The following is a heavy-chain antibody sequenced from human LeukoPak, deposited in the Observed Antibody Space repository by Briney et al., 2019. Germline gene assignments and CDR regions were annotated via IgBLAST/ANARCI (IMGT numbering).Heavy chain of an antibody. J-gene: IGHJ4*02. CDR3: AREGTSSGSYFDY. V-gene: IGHV3-30*02. CDR1: GFTFSSYG. CDR2: IRYDGSNK. Sequence: GGSLRLSCAASGFTFSSYGIHWVRQAPGKGLEWVAFIRYDGSNKYYADSVKGRFTISRDNSKNTLYLQMNSLRAEDTAVYYCAREGTSSGSYFDYWGQGTLVTVSS. D-gene: IGHD1-26*01.